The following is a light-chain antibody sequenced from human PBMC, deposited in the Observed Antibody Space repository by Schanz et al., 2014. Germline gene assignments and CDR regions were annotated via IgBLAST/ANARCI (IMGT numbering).Light chain of an antibody. CDR1: SSDVGGYNY. CDR2: DVT. J-gene: IGLJ3*02. V-gene: IGLV2-23*02. Sequence: QSALTQPASVSGSPGQSITISCTGTSSDVGGYNYVSWYQQHPGKAPKLIISDVTRRPSGVSNRFSGSKSGNTASLTISGLQTEDEADYYCCSYAGSSTWVFGGGTKLTV. CDR3: CSYAGSSTWV.